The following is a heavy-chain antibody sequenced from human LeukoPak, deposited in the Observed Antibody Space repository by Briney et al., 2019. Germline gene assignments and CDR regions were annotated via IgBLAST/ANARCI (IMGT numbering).Heavy chain of an antibody. CDR2: ISYDGSNK. CDR1: GFTFSSYA. J-gene: IGHJ3*02. D-gene: IGHD3-10*01. V-gene: IGHV3-30-3*01. Sequence: GGSLRLSCAASGFTFSSYAMHWVRQAPGKGLEWVAVISYDGSNKYYADSMKGRFTISRDNSKNTLYLQMNSLRAEDTAVYYCARDYGSGEQEAFDIWGQGTMVTVSS. CDR3: ARDYGSGEQEAFDI.